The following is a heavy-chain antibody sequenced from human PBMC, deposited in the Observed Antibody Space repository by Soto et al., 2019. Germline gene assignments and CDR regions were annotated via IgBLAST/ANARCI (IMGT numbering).Heavy chain of an antibody. Sequence: QVQLVQSGAEVKKPGSSVKVSCKASGGTFSSYAISWVRQAPGQGLEWMGGIIPIFGTANYAQKFQGRVTITADESTSTAYMELSSLRSEDTAVYYCARDRGYSYGYSYYDYGMDVWGQGTTVTVSS. CDR1: GGTFSSYA. CDR3: ARDRGYSYGYSYYDYGMDV. J-gene: IGHJ6*02. CDR2: IIPIFGTA. D-gene: IGHD5-18*01. V-gene: IGHV1-69*01.